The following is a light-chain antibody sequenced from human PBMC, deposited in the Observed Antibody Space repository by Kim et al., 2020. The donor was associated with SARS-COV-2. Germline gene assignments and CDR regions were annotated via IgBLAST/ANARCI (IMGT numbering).Light chain of an antibody. CDR3: QVWDSDSEHVV. Sequence: SSELTQTPSVSVAPGKTASVTCGGNNIGTKRVQWYQQRPGQAPVLVISENSDRPSGIPERFSGSNSGSTATLTINRVEAGDEADYYCQVWDSDSEHVVFGGGTQLTVL. V-gene: IGLV3-21*01. CDR1: NIGTKR. CDR2: ENS. J-gene: IGLJ2*01.